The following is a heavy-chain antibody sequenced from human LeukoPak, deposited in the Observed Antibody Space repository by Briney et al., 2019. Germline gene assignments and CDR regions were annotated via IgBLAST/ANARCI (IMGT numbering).Heavy chain of an antibody. CDR1: GYTFTSYD. J-gene: IGHJ6*02. CDR2: MNPNSGNT. CDR3: ARGPLVVPAAIGEYYYYGMDV. V-gene: IGHV1-8*01. D-gene: IGHD2-2*02. Sequence: ASVKVSCKASGYTFTSYDINWVRQATGQGLEWMGWMNPNSGNTGYAQEFQGRVTMTRNTSISTAYMELSSLRSEDTAVYYCARGPLVVPAAIGEYYYYGMDVWGQGTTVTVSS.